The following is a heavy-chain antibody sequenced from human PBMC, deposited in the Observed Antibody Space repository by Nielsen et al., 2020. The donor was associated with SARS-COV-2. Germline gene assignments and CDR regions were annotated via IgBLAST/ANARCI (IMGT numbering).Heavy chain of an antibody. D-gene: IGHD2-8*01. V-gene: IGHV3-23*01. CDR3: AKINGRQRNYFDF. CDR1: GFSFGSYA. CDR2: IGTTGDKT. Sequence: GESLRLSCAASGFSFGSYAMTWVRQAPGKGLEWVSSIGTTGDKTFYADSVKGRFTISRDNSKNTLYLQLNSLRAEDTAVFYCAKINGRQRNYFDFWGQGALVTVSS. J-gene: IGHJ4*02.